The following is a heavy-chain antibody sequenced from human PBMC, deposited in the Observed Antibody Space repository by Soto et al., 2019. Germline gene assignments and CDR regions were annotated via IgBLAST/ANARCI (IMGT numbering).Heavy chain of an antibody. J-gene: IGHJ4*02. CDR2: ISGSGTTI. D-gene: IGHD2-21*01. Sequence: EVQLVESGGGLVQPGGSLRLSCAASGFTFNGYSMNWVRQAPGKGLEGISYISGSGTTIYYADSVKGRFTISRDNSKNSLYLQMNSLSAEDTAVYYGETPKSCGDRGWGQGTLVTVSS. CDR3: ETPKSCGDRG. CDR1: GFTFNGYS. V-gene: IGHV3-48*01.